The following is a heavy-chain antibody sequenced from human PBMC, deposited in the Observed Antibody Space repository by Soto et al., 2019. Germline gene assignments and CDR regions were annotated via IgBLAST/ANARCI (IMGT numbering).Heavy chain of an antibody. D-gene: IGHD6-13*01. V-gene: IGHV3-30*03. CDR2: ISYDGNIK. Sequence: QVQLVESGGCVVQPGRSLRLSCAASGFTFSNFGMKWVRQAPGKRLEWVASISYDGNIKYSADSVKGRFTISRDNSKNTLYLQMNSLRSVDTAVYYCARFWGPVTAAVDDYWGQGTLVTVSS. CDR1: GFTFSNFG. CDR3: ARFWGPVTAAVDDY. J-gene: IGHJ4*02.